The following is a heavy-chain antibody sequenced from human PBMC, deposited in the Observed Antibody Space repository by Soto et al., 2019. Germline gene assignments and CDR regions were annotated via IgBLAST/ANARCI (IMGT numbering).Heavy chain of an antibody. CDR2: IYWNDDK. Sequence: SGPTLVNPTQTLTLTCTFSGFSLSTSGVGVGWIRQPPGKVLEWLALIYWNDDKRYSLSLKSRLTITKDTSKNQVVLTMTNMDPVDTATYYCAHRRLKVVRGPRSRYYGMDVSGQGTKGTVS. J-gene: IGHJ6*02. V-gene: IGHV2-5*01. D-gene: IGHD3-10*01. CDR1: GFSLSTSGVG. CDR3: AHRRLKVVRGPRSRYYGMDV.